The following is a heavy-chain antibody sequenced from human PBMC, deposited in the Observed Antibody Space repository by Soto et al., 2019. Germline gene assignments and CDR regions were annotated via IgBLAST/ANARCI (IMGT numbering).Heavy chain of an antibody. Sequence: GGSLRLSCAASGFTFSSYAMSWVRQAPGKGLERVSAISGSGGSTYYADSVKGRFTISRDNSKNTLYLQMNSLRAEDTAVYYCAKDLGYCSSTSCQTDYYGMDVWGQGTTVTVSS. V-gene: IGHV3-23*01. J-gene: IGHJ6*02. D-gene: IGHD2-2*01. CDR3: AKDLGYCSSTSCQTDYYGMDV. CDR2: ISGSGGST. CDR1: GFTFSSYA.